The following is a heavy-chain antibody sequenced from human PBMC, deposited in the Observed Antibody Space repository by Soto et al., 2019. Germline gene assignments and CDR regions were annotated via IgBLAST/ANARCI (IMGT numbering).Heavy chain of an antibody. CDR3: ARDPYSNGWYVDFDY. J-gene: IGHJ4*02. CDR2: ISTSSDTI. D-gene: IGHD6-19*01. CDR1: GFTFTSYS. V-gene: IGHV3-48*02. Sequence: EVQLVESGGGLVQTGGSLRLSCAASGFTFTSYSINWVRQAPGKGLEWVSYISTSSDTIYYADSVKGRFTISRDNAKNSVYLQMSSLRDEDTAVYYCARDPYSNGWYVDFDYCGQGTVVTVSS.